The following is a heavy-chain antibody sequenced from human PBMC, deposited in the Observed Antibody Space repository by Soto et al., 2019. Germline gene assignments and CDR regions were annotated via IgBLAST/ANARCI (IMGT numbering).Heavy chain of an antibody. CDR2: IDPSDSYT. V-gene: IGHV5-10-1*01. Sequence: GESLKISCKGSGYSFTSYLISWVRQMPGKGLEWMGRIDPSDSYTNYSPSFQGHVTISADKSISTAYLQWSSLKASDTAMYYCARSNIVVVPAADRYYYYGMDVWGQGTTVTVSS. CDR3: ARSNIVVVPAADRYYYYGMDV. CDR1: GYSFTSYL. J-gene: IGHJ6*02. D-gene: IGHD2-2*01.